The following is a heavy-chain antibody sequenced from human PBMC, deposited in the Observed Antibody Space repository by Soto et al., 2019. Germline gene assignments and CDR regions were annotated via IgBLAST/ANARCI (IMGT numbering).Heavy chain of an antibody. CDR2: ISGSGGST. J-gene: IGHJ6*02. CDR3: SKVQSVVVAATYYYYLRMDV. D-gene: IGHD2-15*01. CDR1: GFTFSSYA. Sequence: GGSLRLSCAASGFTFSSYAMIWVRQAPGKGLEWVSAISGSGGSTYYADSVKGRFTISRDNSKNTLYLQMNSLRAEDTAVYYCSKVQSVVVAATYYYYLRMDVLGQGTTVTVSS. V-gene: IGHV3-23*01.